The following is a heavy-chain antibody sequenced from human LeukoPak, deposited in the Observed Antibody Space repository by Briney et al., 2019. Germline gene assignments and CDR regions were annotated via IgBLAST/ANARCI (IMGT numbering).Heavy chain of an antibody. CDR2: ISPGSSYK. Sequence: GGSLRLSCTASTFTFSDDYMGWIRQAPGKGPEWVSSISPGSSYKFCADSVEGRFTISRDDAKNSVYLQMNNLRVDDTAVYYCATERLGIFEFWGQGSLVTVS. J-gene: IGHJ4*02. D-gene: IGHD3-3*01. CDR3: ATERLGIFEF. V-gene: IGHV3-11*05. CDR1: TFTFSDDY.